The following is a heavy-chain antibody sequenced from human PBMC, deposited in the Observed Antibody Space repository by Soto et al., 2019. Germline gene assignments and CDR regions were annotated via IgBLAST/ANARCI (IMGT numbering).Heavy chain of an antibody. V-gene: IGHV4-59*01. Sequence: SETLSLTCTVSGCSISSYYWSWIRQPPGKGLEWIGYIYYSGSTNYNPSLKSRVTISVDTSKNQFSLKLSSVTAADTAVYYCARATLNCDILTGYYIGPHFDYWGQGTLVTVSS. J-gene: IGHJ4*02. D-gene: IGHD3-9*01. CDR1: GCSISSYY. CDR2: IYYSGST. CDR3: ARATLNCDILTGYYIGPHFDY.